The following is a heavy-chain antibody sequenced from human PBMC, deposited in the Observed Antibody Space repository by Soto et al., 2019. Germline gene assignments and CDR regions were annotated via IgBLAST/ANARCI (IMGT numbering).Heavy chain of an antibody. CDR1: GFTVSCYS. CDR2: IKSKAYGGTT. D-gene: IGHD3-22*01. Sequence: GGTLRLSCTGSGFTVSCYSMSWFRQAPGKGLKWVGFIKSKAYGGTTESAASGKGRFTISRDNSKCIAYLKMNSLKTEDTDVYYCVXSTYFSDSSGYTRCFDYWGQGTMVTVSS. V-gene: IGHV3-49*03. J-gene: IGHJ4*02. CDR3: VXSTYFSDSSGYTRCFDY.